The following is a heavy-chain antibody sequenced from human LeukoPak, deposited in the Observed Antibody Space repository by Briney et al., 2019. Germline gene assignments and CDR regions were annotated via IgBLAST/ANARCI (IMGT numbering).Heavy chain of an antibody. CDR2: INHSGST. V-gene: IGHV4-34*01. CDR1: GGSFSGYY. Sequence: SETLSLTCAVYGGSFSGYYWSWIRQPPGKGLEWIGEINHSGSTNYNPSLKSRVTISVDTSKNQFSLKLSSVTAADTAVYYCARGPADYGDYVVWFSYFDYWGQGIPVTVSS. CDR3: ARGPADYGDYVVWFSYFDY. D-gene: IGHD4-17*01. J-gene: IGHJ4*02.